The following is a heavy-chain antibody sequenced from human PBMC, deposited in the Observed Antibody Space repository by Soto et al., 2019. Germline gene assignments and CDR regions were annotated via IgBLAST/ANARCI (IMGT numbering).Heavy chain of an antibody. J-gene: IGHJ6*02. CDR1: GFTFSSYA. CDR3: AKVPDYVWGSYRPVYYYYGMDV. Sequence: GGSLRLSCAASGFTFSSYAMSWVRQAPGKGLEWVSAISGSGGSTYYADSVKDRFTISRDNSKNTLYLQMNSLRAEDTAVYYCAKVPDYVWGSYRPVYYYYGMDVWGQGTTVTVSS. V-gene: IGHV3-23*01. CDR2: ISGSGGST. D-gene: IGHD3-16*02.